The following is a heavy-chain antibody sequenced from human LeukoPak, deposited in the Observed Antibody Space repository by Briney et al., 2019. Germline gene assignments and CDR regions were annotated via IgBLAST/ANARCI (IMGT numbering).Heavy chain of an antibody. CDR3: ARAERYYDSSGYSNDAFDV. CDR2: INGGGVNT. Sequence: GGSLRLSCAASGFTFSSYAMSWVRQAPGKGLEWVSTINGGGVNTHYADSVGGRFTISRDNSKNTLFLQMNSLRAEDTAVYYCARAERYYDSSGYSNDAFDVWGQGTMVTVSS. J-gene: IGHJ3*01. D-gene: IGHD3-22*01. V-gene: IGHV3-23*01. CDR1: GFTFSSYA.